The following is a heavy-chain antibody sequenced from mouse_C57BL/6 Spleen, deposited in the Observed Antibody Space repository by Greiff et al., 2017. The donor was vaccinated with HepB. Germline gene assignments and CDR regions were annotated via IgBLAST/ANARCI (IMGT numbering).Heavy chain of an antibody. CDR3: ARLYDYDWYFDV. CDR1: GFTFTDYY. V-gene: IGHV7-3*01. J-gene: IGHJ1*03. Sequence: EVKLVESGGGLVQPGGSLSLSCAASGFTFTDYYMSWVRQPPGKALEWLGFIRNKANGYTTEYSASVKGRFTISRDNSQSILYRQMNALRAEDSATYYCARLYDYDWYFDVWGTGTTVTVSS. D-gene: IGHD2-4*01. CDR2: IRNKANGYTT.